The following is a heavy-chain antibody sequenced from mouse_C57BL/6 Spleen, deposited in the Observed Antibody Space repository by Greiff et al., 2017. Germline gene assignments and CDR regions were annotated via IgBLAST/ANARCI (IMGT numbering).Heavy chain of an antibody. CDR3: ARYGSSLDY. CDR1: GFNIKDYY. CDR2: IDPEDGET. Sequence: VQLQQSGAELVKPGASVKLSCTASGFNIKDYYMHWVKQRTEQGLEWIGGIDPEDGETKYAPKFQGKATLTADTSSNTAYLQLCSLTSEDTSVYYCARYGSSLDYWGQGTTLTVSS. J-gene: IGHJ2*01. D-gene: IGHD1-1*01. V-gene: IGHV14-2*01.